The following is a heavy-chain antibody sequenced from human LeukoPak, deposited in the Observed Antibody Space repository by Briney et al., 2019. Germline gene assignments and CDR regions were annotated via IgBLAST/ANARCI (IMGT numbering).Heavy chain of an antibody. V-gene: IGHV3-48*01. D-gene: IGHD1-26*01. CDR3: AKGVGATYYYYYYMDV. CDR2: ISSSSSTI. CDR1: GFTFSSYS. Sequence: GGSLRLSCAASGFTFSSYSMNWVRQAPGKGLEWVSYISSSSSTIYYADSVKGRFTISRDNAKNSLYLQMNSLRAEDTAVYYCAKGVGATYYYYYYMDVWGKGTTVTVSS. J-gene: IGHJ6*03.